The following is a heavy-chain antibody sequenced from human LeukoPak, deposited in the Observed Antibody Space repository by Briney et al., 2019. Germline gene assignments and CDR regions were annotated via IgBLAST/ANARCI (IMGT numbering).Heavy chain of an antibody. D-gene: IGHD1-14*01. CDR1: GFTFSSYA. CDR3: ARAEPDYYYGMDV. Sequence: GGSLRLSCVASGFTFSSYAMSWVRQAPGKGLEWVSAISGSGVTTHYAGSVKGRFSISRDNSKNTLYLQMNSLRAEDTAVYYCARAEPDYYYGMDVWGQGTTVTVSS. CDR2: ISGSGVTT. J-gene: IGHJ6*02. V-gene: IGHV3-23*01.